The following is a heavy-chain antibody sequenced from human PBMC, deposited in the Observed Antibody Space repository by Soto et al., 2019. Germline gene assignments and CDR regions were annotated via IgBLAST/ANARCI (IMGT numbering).Heavy chain of an antibody. V-gene: IGHV4-39*01. CDR3: ARRLRSSVAGLYYYGMDV. Sequence: PSETLSLTCTVSGGSISSGPYSWGWIRQPPGEGLEWIGTFHYSENTYYNPSLESRVTISVDTSKNQFSLKVSSVTVADTAVYFCARRLRSSVAGLYYYGMDVWGQGTTVTVSS. J-gene: IGHJ6*02. CDR1: GGSISSGPYS. CDR2: FHYSENT. D-gene: IGHD6-19*01.